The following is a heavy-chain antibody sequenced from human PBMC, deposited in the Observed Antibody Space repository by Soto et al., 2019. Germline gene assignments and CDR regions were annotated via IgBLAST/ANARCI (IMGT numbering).Heavy chain of an antibody. V-gene: IGHV1-46*01. CDR1: GYTFTSYY. CDR2: INPSGGST. CDR3: ARDYYDSSGYDYYYGMDV. J-gene: IGHJ6*02. Sequence: GASVKVSCKASGYTFTSYYMHWVRQAPGQGLEWMGIINPSGGSTSYAQKLQGRVTMTRDTSTSTVYMELSSLRSEDTAVYYCARDYYDSSGYDYYYGMDVWGQGTTVTVSS. D-gene: IGHD3-22*01.